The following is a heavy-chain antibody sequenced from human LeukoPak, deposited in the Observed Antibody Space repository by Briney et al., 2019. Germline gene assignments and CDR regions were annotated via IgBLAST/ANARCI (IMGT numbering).Heavy chain of an antibody. J-gene: IGHJ3*02. CDR3: ARVGLFVSWAFNI. D-gene: IGHD2/OR15-2a*01. CDR1: GYTFTGYY. Sequence: GASVTVTCKASGYTFTGYYIHWVRQAPGQGLEWMGWINPNSGGTNYAQKFQGRDTMTRDTSISTAYMELSRLRSDDTAVYYCARVGLFVSWAFNIWGQGTMVTVSS. CDR2: INPNSGGT. V-gene: IGHV1-2*02.